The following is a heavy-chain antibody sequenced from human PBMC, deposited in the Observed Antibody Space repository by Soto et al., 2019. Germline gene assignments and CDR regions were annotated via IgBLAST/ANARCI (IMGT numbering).Heavy chain of an antibody. J-gene: IGHJ6*03. V-gene: IGHV4-34*01. CDR1: GGSFSGYY. CDR3: ARRRITAAGTNYYYYMDV. Sequence: SETLSLTCAVYGGSFSGYYWSWIRQPPGKGLEWIGEINHSGSTNYNPSLKSRVTISVDTSKNQFSLKLSSVTAADTAVYYCARRRITAAGTNYYYYMDVWGKGTTVTVSS. CDR2: INHSGST. D-gene: IGHD6-13*01.